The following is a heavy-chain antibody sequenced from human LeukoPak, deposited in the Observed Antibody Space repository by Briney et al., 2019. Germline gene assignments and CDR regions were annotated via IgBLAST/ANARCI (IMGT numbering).Heavy chain of an antibody. CDR1: GFTVSSNY. J-gene: IGHJ6*02. CDR2: IYSGGST. CDR3: ASPGAAAGTYYYYGMDV. D-gene: IGHD6-13*01. V-gene: IGHV3-66*01. Sequence: GGSLRLSCAASGFTVSSNYMSWVRQAPGKGLEWVSVIYSGGSTYYADSVKGRVTISRDNSKNTLYLQMNSLRAEDTAVYYCASPGAAAGTYYYYGMDVWGQGTTVTVSS.